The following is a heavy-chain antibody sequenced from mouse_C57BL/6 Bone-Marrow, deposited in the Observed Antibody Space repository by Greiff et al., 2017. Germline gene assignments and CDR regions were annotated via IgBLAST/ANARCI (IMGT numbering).Heavy chain of an antibody. J-gene: IGHJ3*01. V-gene: IGHV1-64*01. D-gene: IGHD3-2*02. CDR3: ATAQGIAD. CDR1: GYTFTSYW. CDR2: IHPDSGST. Sequence: QVQLQQPGAELVKPGASVTLSCKASGYTFTSYWMHWVQQRPGQGLEWIGMIHPDSGSTNYTEKFKSKATLTVDKSSSTAYMQLSSLTSEDSAVYYGATAQGIADWGQGTLVTVSA.